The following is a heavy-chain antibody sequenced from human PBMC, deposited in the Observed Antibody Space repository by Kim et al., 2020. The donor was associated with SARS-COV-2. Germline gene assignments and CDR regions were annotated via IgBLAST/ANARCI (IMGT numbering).Heavy chain of an antibody. V-gene: IGHV4-59*13. CDR1: GGSISSYY. CDR3: TRKEDYFYDMDV. CDR2: IYYSGST. Sequence: SETLSLTCTVSGGSISSYYWSWIRQPPGKGLEWIGYIYYSGSTNYNPSLKSRVTISVDTSKNQFSLKLSSVTGADTAVYYCTRKEDYFYDMDVWGQWTTV. J-gene: IGHJ6*02.